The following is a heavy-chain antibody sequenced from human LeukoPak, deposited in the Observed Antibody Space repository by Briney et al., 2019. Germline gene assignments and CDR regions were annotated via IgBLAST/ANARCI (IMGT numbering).Heavy chain of an antibody. CDR1: VFTLRSYS. CDR3: ARSNSFDY. J-gene: IGHJ4*02. CDR2: ISYSISTT. Sequence: PGGFLRLSCAASVFTLRSYSMNWVRQAPGRGLELVSYISYSISTTDYTDSVRGRFTISRDNAENSLYLQMNSLRDGDTAVYYCARSNSFDYWGQGTLVTVSS. D-gene: IGHD2-21*01. V-gene: IGHV3-48*02.